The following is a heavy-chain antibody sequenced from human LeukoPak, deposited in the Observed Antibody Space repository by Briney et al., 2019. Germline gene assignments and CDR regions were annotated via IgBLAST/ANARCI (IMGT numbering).Heavy chain of an antibody. CDR1: GYTLTSYG. D-gene: IGHD3-10*01. CDR2: ISAYNGNT. Sequence: ASVKVSCKASGYTLTSYGISWVRQAPGQGLEWMGWISAYNGNTNYAQKLQGRVTMSTDTSTSTAYMELRSLRSDDTAVYYCARDGDYGSGRYTPPLDYWGQGTLVIVSS. V-gene: IGHV1-18*01. J-gene: IGHJ4*02. CDR3: ARDGDYGSGRYTPPLDY.